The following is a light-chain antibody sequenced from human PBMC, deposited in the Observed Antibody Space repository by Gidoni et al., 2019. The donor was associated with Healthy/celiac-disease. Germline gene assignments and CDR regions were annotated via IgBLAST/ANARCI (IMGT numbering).Light chain of an antibody. J-gene: IGLJ3*02. CDR3: LSADSSGTYWV. Sequence: SYELTQPPSVSVSLGQMARITCSGEALPKKYAYCYPLKPGAFPVLVIYKDSERPSGIPERFSGSSSGTIVTLTISGVQAEDEADYYCLSADSSGTYWVFGGGTKLTVL. V-gene: IGLV3-16*01. CDR2: KDS. CDR1: ALPKKY.